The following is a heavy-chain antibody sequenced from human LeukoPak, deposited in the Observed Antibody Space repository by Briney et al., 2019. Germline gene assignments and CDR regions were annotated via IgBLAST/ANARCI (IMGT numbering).Heavy chain of an antibody. J-gene: IGHJ6*02. CDR2: INTNTGNP. V-gene: IGHV7-4-1*02. CDR1: GYTFTTYA. Sequence: ASVKVSCKASGYTFTTYAMNLVRQAPGQGLEWMGWINTNTGNPTYAQGFTGRFVFSLGTSVSTAYLQISSLKAEDTAVYYCARGPNTVIIGMDVWGQGTTVTVSS. CDR3: ARGPNTVIIGMDV. D-gene: IGHD3-10*01.